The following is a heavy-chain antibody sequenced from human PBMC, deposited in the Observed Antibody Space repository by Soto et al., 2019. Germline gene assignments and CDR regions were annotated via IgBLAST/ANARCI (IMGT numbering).Heavy chain of an antibody. CDR1: GGSISSSSYY. CDR2: IYYSGST. D-gene: IGHD3-22*01. J-gene: IGHJ4*02. Sequence: SETLSLTCTVSGGSISSSSYYWGWIRQPPGKGLEWIGSIYYSGSTYYNPSLKSRVTISVDTSKNQFSLKLSSVTAADTAVYYCAVVIEYYFDYWGQGTLVTVS. V-gene: IGHV4-39*01. CDR3: AVVIEYYFDY.